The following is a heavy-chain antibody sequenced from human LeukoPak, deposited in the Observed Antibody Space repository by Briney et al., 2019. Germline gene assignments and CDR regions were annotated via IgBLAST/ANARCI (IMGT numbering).Heavy chain of an antibody. Sequence: SETLSLTCTASGGYISSSSTHYWGWIRQPPGKGLEWIGSIYYSGSTYYNPSLKSRVTISVDTSKNQFSLKVTSVSAADTAVYYCARSGSGSGTFYNSAYYYYGLDVWGQGTTVTVSS. CDR2: IYYSGST. D-gene: IGHD3-10*01. CDR3: ARSGSGSGTFYNSAYYYYGLDV. J-gene: IGHJ6*02. V-gene: IGHV4-39*07. CDR1: GGYISSSSTHY.